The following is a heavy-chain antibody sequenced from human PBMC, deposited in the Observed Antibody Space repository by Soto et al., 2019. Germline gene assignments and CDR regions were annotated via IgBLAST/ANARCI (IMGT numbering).Heavy chain of an antibody. J-gene: IGHJ4*02. D-gene: IGHD6-13*01. V-gene: IGHV4-59*01. CDR1: GGSISTYY. CDR3: ARYAGSSWFDY. Sequence: SETLSLTCTVSGGSISTYYWSWIRQPPGKGLEWIGYINYSGRTNYNPSLKSRVTVSLDTSKNQFSLKLRSVTAADTAVFYCARYAGSSWFDYWGQGTLVTVS. CDR2: INYSGRT.